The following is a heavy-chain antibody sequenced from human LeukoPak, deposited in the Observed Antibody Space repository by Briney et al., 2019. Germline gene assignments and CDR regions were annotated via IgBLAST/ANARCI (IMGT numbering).Heavy chain of an antibody. CDR2: FYTSGST. D-gene: IGHD6-19*01. J-gene: IGHJ4*02. CDR1: GGSISSYY. V-gene: IGHV4-4*07. Sequence: SETLSLTCTVSGGSISSYYWSWIRQPAGKGLEWFGRFYTSGSTNYHPSLKSRVTMSVDTSKNQFSLKLSSVTAADTAVYYCARLSGWYRTVYFDYWGQGTLVTVSS. CDR3: ARLSGWYRTVYFDY.